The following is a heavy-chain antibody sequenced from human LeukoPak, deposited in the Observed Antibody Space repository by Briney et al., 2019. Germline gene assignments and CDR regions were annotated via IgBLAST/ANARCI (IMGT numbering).Heavy chain of an antibody. CDR2: IYYSGST. CDR1: GGSISSHY. Sequence: PSETLSLTCSISGGSISSHYWNWIRQPPGKGLEWLGSIYYSGSTTYNPSLKSRVTISLDTSKNQFSLKVSSVSVADTAVYYCVGVMIFGLLPQNWFDPWGQGTLVTVSS. V-gene: IGHV4-59*11. D-gene: IGHD3/OR15-3a*01. CDR3: VGVMIFGLLPQNWFDP. J-gene: IGHJ5*02.